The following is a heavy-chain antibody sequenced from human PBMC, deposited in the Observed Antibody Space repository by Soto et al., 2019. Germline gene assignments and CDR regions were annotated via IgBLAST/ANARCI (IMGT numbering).Heavy chain of an antibody. V-gene: IGHV4-30-4*01. CDR1: RGSISSGVYY. CDR3: ARLAATSNWFHP. Sequence: QVQLLESGPGLVKPSQTLSLTCTVSRGSISSGVYYWSWIRQPPGKGLEWLGYIYYSGTTYYSPSLRGRIAISVDTSKNQFSLKLSSVTAADTAVYYCARLAATSNWFHPWGQGALVTVSS. CDR2: IYYSGTT. J-gene: IGHJ5*02. D-gene: IGHD2-15*01.